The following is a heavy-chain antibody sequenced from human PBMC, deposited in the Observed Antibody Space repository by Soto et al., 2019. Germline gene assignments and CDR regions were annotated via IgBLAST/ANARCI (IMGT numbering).Heavy chain of an antibody. CDR2: MNPNSGNT. CDR3: ARSATTRKRYYYYGMDV. D-gene: IGHD2-15*01. Sequence: ASVKVSCKASGYTFTSYDINWVRQATGQGLEWMGWMNPNSGNTGYAQKFQGRVTMTRNTSISTAYMELSSLRSEDTAVYYCARSATTRKRYYYYGMDVWGQGTTVTVSS. CDR1: GYTFTSYD. V-gene: IGHV1-8*01. J-gene: IGHJ6*02.